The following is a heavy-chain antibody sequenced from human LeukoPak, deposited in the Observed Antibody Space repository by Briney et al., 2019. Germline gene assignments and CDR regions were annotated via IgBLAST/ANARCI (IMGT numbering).Heavy chain of an antibody. Sequence: RGCLRLSCAASGFSFKNCWIDSVRQAPGKGLELVARIANDGTTKYADSVKGRFIISRDNDKHTLYLQMTSLRADDAAVYYCVGSSGWPAYWGQGSLVTVSS. V-gene: IGHV3-74*03. J-gene: IGHJ4*02. CDR3: VGSSGWPAY. CDR1: GFSFKNCW. D-gene: IGHD6-19*01. CDR2: IANDGTT.